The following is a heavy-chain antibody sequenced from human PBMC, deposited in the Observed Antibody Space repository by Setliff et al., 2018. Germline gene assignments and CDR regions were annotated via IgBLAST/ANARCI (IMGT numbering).Heavy chain of an antibody. CDR2: ISAYNGHT. Sequence: ASVKVSCKASGYNFSESIVSWVRQAPGQGLEWMGWISAYNGHTYSAQKFQARVTLTTDTSTNMAYMDLRSLRSDDTAIYYCSRLVRYCTTTTCQTLSGGEHWGPGTLVTVSS. D-gene: IGHD2-8*01. V-gene: IGHV1-18*01. CDR1: GYNFSESI. J-gene: IGHJ1*01. CDR3: SRLVRYCTTTTCQTLSGGEH.